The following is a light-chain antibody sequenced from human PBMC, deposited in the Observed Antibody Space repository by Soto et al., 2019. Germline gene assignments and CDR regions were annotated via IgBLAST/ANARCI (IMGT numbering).Light chain of an antibody. CDR1: QSISSNF. J-gene: IGKJ1*01. CDR3: QQYGGSPRT. CDR2: GAS. Sequence: EIVLTQSPGTLSLSAGEGATLSCSASQSISSNFLAWYQQKRGQAPRLLIHGASNRATGIPDRFSGSGSGTDFTLTITRLEPEDFAVYYCQQYGGSPRTFGQGTKVDIK. V-gene: IGKV3-20*01.